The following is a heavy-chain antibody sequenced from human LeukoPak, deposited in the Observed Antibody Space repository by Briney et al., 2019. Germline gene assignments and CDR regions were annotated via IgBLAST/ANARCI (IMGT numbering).Heavy chain of an antibody. V-gene: IGHV6-1*01. CDR2: TYYRSKWYN. CDR3: ARDVRPPDY. Sequence: SQTLSLTCAISGDSVSSNSGAWNWIRQPPSRGLEWLGRTYYRSKWYNDYAVSVKSRLTISPDTSKNQFSLHLNSVTPEDTAVYYCARDVRPPDYWGQGTLVTVSS. J-gene: IGHJ4*01. CDR1: GDSVSSNSGA.